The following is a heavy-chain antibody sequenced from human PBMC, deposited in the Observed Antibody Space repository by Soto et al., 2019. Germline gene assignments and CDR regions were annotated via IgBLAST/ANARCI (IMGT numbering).Heavy chain of an antibody. CDR2: TYYRSKWYN. V-gene: IGHV6-1*01. J-gene: IGHJ6*02. CDR3: ARDNDIVVVPAAIGYGMDV. D-gene: IGHD2-2*01. CDR1: GDSVSSNSAA. Sequence: SQTLSLTCAISGDSVSSNSAAWNWIRQSPSRGLEWLGRTYYRSKWYNDYAVSVKSRITINPDTSKNQFSLQLNSVTPEDTAVYYCARDNDIVVVPAAIGYGMDVCGQGTTVTVYS.